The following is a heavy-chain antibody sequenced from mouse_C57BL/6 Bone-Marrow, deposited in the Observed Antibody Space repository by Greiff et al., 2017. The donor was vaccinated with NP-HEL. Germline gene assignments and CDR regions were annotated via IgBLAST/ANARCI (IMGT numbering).Heavy chain of an antibody. Sequence: QVQLKESGPGILQPSQTLSLTCSFSGFSLSTFGMGVGWIRQPSGKGLEWLAHIWWDDDKYYNPALKSRLTISKDTSKNQVFLKIANVDTADTATYYCARITYDYGDWYFDVWGTGTTVTVSS. CDR1: GFSLSTFGMG. CDR3: ARITYDYGDWYFDV. V-gene: IGHV8-8*01. D-gene: IGHD2-4*01. J-gene: IGHJ1*03. CDR2: IWWDDDK.